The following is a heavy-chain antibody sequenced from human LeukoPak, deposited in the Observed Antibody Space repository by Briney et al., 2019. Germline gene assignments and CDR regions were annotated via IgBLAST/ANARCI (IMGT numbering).Heavy chain of an antibody. CDR1: GFTFSNYW. CDR3: ARDPPGGY. Sequence: GGSLRLSCAASGFTFSNYWMNWVRQAPGKGLEWVANIKQDGSEKYYVDSVKGRFTISRDNAKNSLYLQMNSLRAEDTAVYYCARDPPGGYWGQGTLVTVSS. J-gene: IGHJ4*02. CDR2: IKQDGSEK. D-gene: IGHD3-16*01. V-gene: IGHV3-7*01.